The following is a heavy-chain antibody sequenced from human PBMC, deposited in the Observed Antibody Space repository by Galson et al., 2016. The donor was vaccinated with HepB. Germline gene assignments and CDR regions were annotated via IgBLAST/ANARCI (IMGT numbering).Heavy chain of an antibody. V-gene: IGHV3-53*01. CDR3: TTGHSNTLRTGWFDP. CDR1: GFSVSNNY. J-gene: IGHJ5*02. Sequence: SLRLSCAASGFSVSNNYMIWVRQAPGKGLEWVSVIYAAAKTYYTDSVKGRFTISRDNSENTLYLQMDSLRVEDTAVYYCTTGHSNTLRTGWFDPWGQGTQVTVSS. CDR2: IYAAAKT. D-gene: IGHD6-13*01.